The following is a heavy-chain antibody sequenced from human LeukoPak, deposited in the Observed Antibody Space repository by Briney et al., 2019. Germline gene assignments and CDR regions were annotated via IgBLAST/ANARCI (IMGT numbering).Heavy chain of an antibody. CDR2: TYYRSKWYN. CDR3: ARDRRLAVAGTDYYYGMDV. J-gene: IGHJ6*02. Sequence: SQTLSLTCAISGGSVSSNSAAWNWTRQSPSRGLEWLGRTYYRSKWYNDYAVSVKSRITINPDTSKNQFSLQLNSVTPEDTAVYYCARDRRLAVAGTDYYYGMDVWGQGTTVIVSS. V-gene: IGHV6-1*01. CDR1: GGSVSSNSAA. D-gene: IGHD6-19*01.